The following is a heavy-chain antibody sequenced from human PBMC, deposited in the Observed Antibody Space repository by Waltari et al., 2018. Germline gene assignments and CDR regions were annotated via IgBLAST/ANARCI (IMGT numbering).Heavy chain of an antibody. V-gene: IGHV4-38-2*01. CDR3: TRQTLGYCTSAACRRLEA. CDR1: GYPLNCGSF. Sequence: QVQLQESGPRLAKSPETLSLTCAASGYPLNCGSFARGFRQAPEKGLEWIATIYHDGTTFYNPSLTSRVTTSMDTSKNQISLKLKSVTAADTAVYYCTRQTLGYCTSAACRRLEAWGQGTLVTVSS. CDR2: IYHDGTT. D-gene: IGHD2-8*02. J-gene: IGHJ5*02.